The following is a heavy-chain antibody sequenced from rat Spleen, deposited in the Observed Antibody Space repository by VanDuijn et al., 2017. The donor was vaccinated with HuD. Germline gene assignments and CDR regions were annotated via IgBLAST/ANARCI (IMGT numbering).Heavy chain of an antibody. V-gene: IGHV5-22*01. CDR1: GFTFSDFY. CDR2: IKHGDFTP. CDR3: VRLYNNHGYWYFDF. J-gene: IGHJ1*01. D-gene: IGHD1-5*01. Sequence: EVQLVESGGGLVQPGGSLKLSCAASGFTFSDFYMAWVRQAPKKGLEWVASIKHGDFTPYYRDSVTGRFTISRDDGESTLFLQMNSLRSEDTATYYCVRLYNNHGYWYFDFWGPGTMVTVSS.